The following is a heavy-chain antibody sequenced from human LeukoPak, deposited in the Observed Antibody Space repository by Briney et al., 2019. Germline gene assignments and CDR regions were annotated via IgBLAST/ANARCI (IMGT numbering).Heavy chain of an antibody. CDR3: ARGFYSSSWYGALNDY. CDR2: IYYSGSP. D-gene: IGHD6-13*01. V-gene: IGHV4-59*12. CDR1: GGSISSYY. J-gene: IGHJ4*02. Sequence: SETLSLTCTVSGGSISSYYWSWIRHPPGKGLEWIGYIYYSGSPTYNPSLKSRVTISVDRSKNQFSLKLSSVTAADTAVYYCARGFYSSSWYGALNDYWGQGTLVTVSS.